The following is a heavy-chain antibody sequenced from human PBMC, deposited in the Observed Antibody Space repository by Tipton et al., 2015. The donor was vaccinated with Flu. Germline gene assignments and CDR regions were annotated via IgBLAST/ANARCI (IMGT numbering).Heavy chain of an antibody. D-gene: IGHD1-1*01. CDR3: ARDRSVTWNDAGEDWFDP. Sequence: TLSLTCTVSGGSISSYYWSWIRQPAGKGLEWIGRIYTSGSTNYNPSLKSRVTMSVDTSKNQFSLKLSSVTAADTAVYYCARDRSVTWNDAGEDWFDPWGQGTLVTVPS. CDR1: GGSISSYY. V-gene: IGHV4-4*07. CDR2: IYTSGST. J-gene: IGHJ5*02.